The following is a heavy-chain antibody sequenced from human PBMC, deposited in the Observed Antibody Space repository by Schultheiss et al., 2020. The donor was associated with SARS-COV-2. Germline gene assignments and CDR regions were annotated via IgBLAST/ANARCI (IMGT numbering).Heavy chain of an antibody. CDR1: GFTFSSYW. V-gene: IGHV3-74*01. J-gene: IGHJ4*02. CDR3: AKTLQWLGHYFDY. Sequence: GGSLRLSCAASGFTFSSYWMHWVRQAPGKGLVWVSRINSDGSSTSYADSVKGRFTISRDNAKNTLYLQMNSLRAEDTAVYYCAKTLQWLGHYFDYWGQGTLVTVSS. D-gene: IGHD6-19*01. CDR2: INSDGSST.